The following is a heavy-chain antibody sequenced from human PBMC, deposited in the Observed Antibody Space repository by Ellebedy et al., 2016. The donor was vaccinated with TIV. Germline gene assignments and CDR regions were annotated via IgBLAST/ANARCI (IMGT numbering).Heavy chain of an antibody. D-gene: IGHD3-22*01. CDR1: GFTFNTYW. CDR2: INSDGSSI. J-gene: IGHJ3*02. Sequence: GESLKISXAASGFTFNTYWMHWVRQAPGKGLVWVSRINSDGSSITYADSVKGRFTISRDNAKNTLYLQMNSLRAEDTAVYYCARERCESNGYCNHDAFDIWGQGTMVTVSS. CDR3: ARERCESNGYCNHDAFDI. V-gene: IGHV3-74*01.